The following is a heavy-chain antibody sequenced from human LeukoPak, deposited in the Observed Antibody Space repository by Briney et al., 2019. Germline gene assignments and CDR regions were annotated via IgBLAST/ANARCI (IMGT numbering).Heavy chain of an antibody. CDR1: GGSFSGYY. Sequence: SETLSLTCAVYGGSFSGYYWSWIRQPPGKGLEWIGETNHSGSTNYNPSLKSRVTISVDTSKNQFSLKLSSVTAADTAVYYCARGLPYSDSSGYGHFDYWGQGTLVTVSS. D-gene: IGHD3-22*01. V-gene: IGHV4-34*01. J-gene: IGHJ4*02. CDR3: ARGLPYSDSSGYGHFDY. CDR2: TNHSGST.